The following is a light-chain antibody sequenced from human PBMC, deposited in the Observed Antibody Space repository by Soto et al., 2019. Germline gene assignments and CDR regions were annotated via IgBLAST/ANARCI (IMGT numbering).Light chain of an antibody. CDR2: AAS. J-gene: IGKJ1*01. Sequence: DFQMTQSPSSLSASVGDRVTIACRASQGISNYLAWYQQKPGKAPKLLIYAASTLQSGVPSRFRGSGYGTDFTLTISSLPPEDAATYYCQKYTTAPWTFGQGTKVEIK. CDR3: QKYTTAPWT. V-gene: IGKV1-27*01. CDR1: QGISNY.